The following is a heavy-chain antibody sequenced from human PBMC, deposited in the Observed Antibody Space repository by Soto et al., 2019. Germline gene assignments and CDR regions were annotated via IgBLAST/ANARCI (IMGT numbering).Heavy chain of an antibody. V-gene: IGHV3-74*01. CDR3: ADSWLPTSY. D-gene: IGHD3-10*01. J-gene: IGHJ4*02. CDR1: GFSFSHYW. Sequence: AGGSLRLSCAASGFSFSHYWMHWVRQAPGKGLGWVSRISPDGRTTTYADSVKGRFTISRDNAKSTLYLQMNSLTVEDGAVYYCADSWLPTSYWGPGTLVTVSS. CDR2: ISPDGRTT.